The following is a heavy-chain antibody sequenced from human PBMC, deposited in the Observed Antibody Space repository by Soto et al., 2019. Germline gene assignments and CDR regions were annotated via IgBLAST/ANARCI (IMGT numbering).Heavy chain of an antibody. CDR3: AKPIDSSGYYYVSFAFDI. D-gene: IGHD3-22*01. J-gene: IGHJ3*02. CDR1: GFTFSSYA. Sequence: GGSLRLSCAASGFTFSSYAMNWVRQAPGEGPEWVSTISGSGGSTYYADSVKGRFTISRVNSKNTLYLQMNSLRAEDTAVYYCAKPIDSSGYYYVSFAFDIWGQGTLVTVSS. CDR2: ISGSGGST. V-gene: IGHV3-23*01.